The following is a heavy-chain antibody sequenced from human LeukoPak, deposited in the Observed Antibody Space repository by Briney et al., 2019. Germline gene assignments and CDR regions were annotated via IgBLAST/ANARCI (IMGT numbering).Heavy chain of an antibody. J-gene: IGHJ4*02. CDR3: ARRAHYYDSSGYLY. CDR1: GGSISSSSYY. V-gene: IGHV4-39*01. Sequence: PSETLSLTCTVSGGSISSSSYYWGWIRQPPGKGLEWIGSIYYSGSTYHNPSLKSRVTISVDTSKNQFSLKLSSVTAADTAVYYCARRAHYYDSSGYLYWGQGTLVTVSS. CDR2: IYYSGST. D-gene: IGHD3-22*01.